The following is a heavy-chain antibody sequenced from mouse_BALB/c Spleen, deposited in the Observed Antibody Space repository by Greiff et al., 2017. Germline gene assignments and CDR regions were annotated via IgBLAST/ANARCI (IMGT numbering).Heavy chain of an antibody. D-gene: IGHD4-1*01. CDR1: GFTFSSYY. CDR3: ARQTGTWYFDV. J-gene: IGHJ1*01. V-gene: IGHV5-6-2*01. CDR2: INSNGGST. Sequence: EVKLLESGGGLVKLGGSLKLSCAASGFTFSSYYMSWVRQTPEKRLELVAAINSNGGSTYYPDTVKGRFTISRDNAKNTLYLQMSSLKSEDTALYDCARQTGTWYFDVWGAGTTVTVSA.